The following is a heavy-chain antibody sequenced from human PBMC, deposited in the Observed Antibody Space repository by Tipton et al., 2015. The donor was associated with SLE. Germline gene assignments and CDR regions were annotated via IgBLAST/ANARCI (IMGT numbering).Heavy chain of an antibody. J-gene: IGHJ4*02. D-gene: IGHD6-19*01. V-gene: IGHV4-34*01. CDR1: GGSFSGYS. Sequence: LRLSCAVYGGSFSGYSWTWIRQMPGRGLEWIGNIYYDGTAYYTPSLESRVSISVDTSKNQVSLRLASVSAADTAVYYCATVRLQRDGWYPWDFWGQGTLVTV. CDR3: ATVRLQRDGWYPWDF. CDR2: IYYDGTA.